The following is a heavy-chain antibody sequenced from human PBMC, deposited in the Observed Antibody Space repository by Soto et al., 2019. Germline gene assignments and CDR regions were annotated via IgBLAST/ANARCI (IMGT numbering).Heavy chain of an antibody. CDR2: ISPYTGKT. CDR3: AGFMPEAVTYRDDAFNI. Sequence: QVQLVQSGGEVKKPGASVKVSCKASGYNFTSHGISWVRQAPRQGLVWMGWISPYTGKTDYAEKFQGRGIMNADTRTQAVYMEMRSLRSDDTAVYYCAGFMPEAVTYRDDAFNIWGPVTKCFVSS. D-gene: IGHD2-21*02. CDR1: GYNFTSHG. V-gene: IGHV1-18*01. J-gene: IGHJ3*02.